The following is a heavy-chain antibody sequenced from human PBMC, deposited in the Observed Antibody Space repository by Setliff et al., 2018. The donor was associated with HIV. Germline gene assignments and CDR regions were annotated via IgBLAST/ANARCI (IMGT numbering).Heavy chain of an antibody. J-gene: IGHJ4*02. CDR1: GFTFSNYA. D-gene: IGHD1-26*01. CDR3: ARDAEVGTTYFDY. V-gene: IGHV3-23*01. Sequence: GGSLRLSCAASGFTFSNYAMNWVRQAPGTGLEWVSSIVGSGDNTYYADSVKGRFTISRDNSNNKLYLQMGSLRAEDMAVYYCARDAEVGTTYFDYWGQGTLVTVSS. CDR2: IVGSGDNT.